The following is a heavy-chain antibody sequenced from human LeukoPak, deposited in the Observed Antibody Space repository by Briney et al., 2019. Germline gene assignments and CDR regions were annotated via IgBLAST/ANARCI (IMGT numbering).Heavy chain of an antibody. V-gene: IGHV3-21*01. CDR2: ISSSSSYI. J-gene: IGHJ4*02. D-gene: IGHD2-2*01. Sequence: GGSLRLSCAASGFTFSSYSMNWVRQAPGKGLEWVSSISSSSSYIYYADSMKGRFTISRDNAKNSLYLQMNSLRAEDTAVYYCARDSRSSTSCTDYWGQGTLVTVSS. CDR3: ARDSRSSTSCTDY. CDR1: GFTFSSYS.